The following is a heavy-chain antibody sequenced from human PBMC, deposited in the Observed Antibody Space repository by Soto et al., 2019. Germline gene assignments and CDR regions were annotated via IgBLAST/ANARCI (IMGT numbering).Heavy chain of an antibody. CDR1: GGTFSSYA. D-gene: IGHD4-17*01. J-gene: IGHJ5*02. Sequence: ASVKVSCKASGGTFSSYAISWVRQAPGQGLEWMGGIIPIFGTANYAQKFQGRVTITADESTSTAYMELSSLRSEDTAVYYCARVLFDDYGDYEILHWFDPWGQGTLVTVSS. V-gene: IGHV1-69*13. CDR3: ARVLFDDYGDYEILHWFDP. CDR2: IIPIFGTA.